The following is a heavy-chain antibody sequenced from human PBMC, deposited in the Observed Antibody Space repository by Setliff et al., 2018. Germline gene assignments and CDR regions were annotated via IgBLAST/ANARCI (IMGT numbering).Heavy chain of an antibody. CDR2: IIPIFGTA. Sequence: GASVKVSCKASGGTFSSYDISWVRQAPGQGLEWMGRIIPIFGTANYAQKFQGRVTITRNTSISTAYMELSSLRSEDTAVYYCARRGLGYDFWSGYYTMYYFDYWGQGTLVTVSS. J-gene: IGHJ4*02. D-gene: IGHD3-3*01. CDR3: ARRGLGYDFWSGYYTMYYFDY. CDR1: GGTFSSYD. V-gene: IGHV1-69*05.